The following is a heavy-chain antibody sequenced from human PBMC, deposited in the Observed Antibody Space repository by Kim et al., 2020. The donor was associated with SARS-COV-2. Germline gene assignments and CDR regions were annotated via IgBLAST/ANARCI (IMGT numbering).Heavy chain of an antibody. D-gene: IGHD1-1*01. V-gene: IGHV1-2*05. CDR1: GYTFTGYY. CDR2: INPNSGGT. Sequence: ASVKVSCKASGYTFTGYYMHWVRQAPGQGLEWMGRINPNSGGTNYAQKFQGRVTMTRDTSISTAYMELSRLRSDDTVVYYCARDRATGTPTDGMDVWGQGTTVTVSS. J-gene: IGHJ6*02. CDR3: ARDRATGTPTDGMDV.